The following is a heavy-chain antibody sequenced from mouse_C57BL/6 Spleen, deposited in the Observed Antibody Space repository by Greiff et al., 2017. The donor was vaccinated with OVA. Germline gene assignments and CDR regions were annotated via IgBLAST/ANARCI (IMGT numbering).Heavy chain of an antibody. V-gene: IGHV1-81*01. D-gene: IGHD2-1*01. CDR3: ARWGVYYGNYVDY. Sequence: QVQLQQSGAELASPGASVKLSCKASGYTFTSYGISWVKQRTGQGLEWIGEIYPRSGNTYYNEKFKGKATLTADKSSSTAYMELRSLTSEDSAVYFCARWGVYYGNYVDYWGQGTTLTVSS. J-gene: IGHJ2*01. CDR2: IYPRSGNT. CDR1: GYTFTSYG.